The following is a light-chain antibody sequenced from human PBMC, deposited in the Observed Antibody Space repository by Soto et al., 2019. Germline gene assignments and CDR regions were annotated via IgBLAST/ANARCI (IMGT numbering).Light chain of an antibody. CDR1: QGITNY. CDR3: QKYNSAPWT. V-gene: IGKV1-27*01. CDR2: AAS. Sequence: DIQMTQSPSSLSAAVGDRVTITCRASQGITNYLAWYQQKAGKVPKLLIYAASTLQSGVPSRFSGRGSGTDFTLTISSLQPEDVATYYCQKYNSAPWTFGQGTKVEVK. J-gene: IGKJ1*01.